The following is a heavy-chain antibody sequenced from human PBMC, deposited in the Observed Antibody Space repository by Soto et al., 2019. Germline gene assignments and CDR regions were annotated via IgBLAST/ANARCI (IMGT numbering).Heavy chain of an antibody. CDR1: EFTFSNYW. D-gene: IGHD4-4*01. CDR3: ARDRGTETTYWFDP. CDR2: INSDGSST. V-gene: IGHV3-74*01. Sequence: GGSLRLSCAASEFTFSNYWMHWVRQAPGKGLVWVSRINSDGSSTSYADSVKGRFTISRDNAKNTLYLQMNSLRVEDTAVYYCARDRGTETTYWFDPWGQGTVVTISS. J-gene: IGHJ5*02.